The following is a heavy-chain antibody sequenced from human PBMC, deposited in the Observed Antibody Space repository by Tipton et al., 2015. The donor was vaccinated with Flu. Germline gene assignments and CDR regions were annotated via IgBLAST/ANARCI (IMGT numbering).Heavy chain of an antibody. V-gene: IGHV3-11*01. CDR1: GFTFSDYY. D-gene: IGHD3-3*01. CDR3: ARDHPPSITVLGEITDYFGMAV. CDR2: ISSSGSTI. Sequence: SLRLSCAASGFTFSDYYMSWIRQAPGKGLEWVSHISSSGSTINYADSVKGRFTISRDNAKSSLYLQMNSLRAEDTAVYYCARDHPPSITVLGEITDYFGMAVWGQGTTVIVSS. J-gene: IGHJ6*02.